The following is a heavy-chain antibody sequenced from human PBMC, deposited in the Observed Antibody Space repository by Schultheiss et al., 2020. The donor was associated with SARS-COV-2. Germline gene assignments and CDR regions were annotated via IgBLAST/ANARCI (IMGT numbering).Heavy chain of an antibody. Sequence: SETLSLTCAVYGGSISSGGYYWSWIRQHPGKGLEWIGYIYYSGSTNYNPSLKSRVTISVDTSKNQFSLKLSSVTAADTAVYYCARAYDSSHFDIWGQGTMVTVSS. CDR1: GGSISSGGYY. CDR3: ARAYDSSHFDI. J-gene: IGHJ3*02. V-gene: IGHV4-61*08. CDR2: IYYSGST. D-gene: IGHD3-22*01.